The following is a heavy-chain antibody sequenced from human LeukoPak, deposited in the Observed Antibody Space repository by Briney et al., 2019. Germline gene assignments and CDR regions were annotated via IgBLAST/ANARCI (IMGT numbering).Heavy chain of an antibody. Sequence: KTSETLSLTCTVSGVSMSAYQWSWVRQSPEKGLEWIGCINTKGETSYNPSLKSRVTTSVDTSKSQFSLRLTSVTAADTAVYYCATSNDAKIAPFDHWGQEAPVTVSS. V-gene: IGHV4-4*09. CDR2: INTKGET. D-gene: IGHD2-21*01. CDR3: ATSNDAKIAPFDH. CDR1: GVSMSAYQ. J-gene: IGHJ4*02.